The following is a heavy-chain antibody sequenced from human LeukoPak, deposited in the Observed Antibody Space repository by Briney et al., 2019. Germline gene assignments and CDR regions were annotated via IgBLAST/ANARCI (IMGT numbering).Heavy chain of an antibody. V-gene: IGHV1-69*01. Sequence: SVKLSCKASGGTFSSYAISWVRQAPGQGLEWMGGIIPIFGTANYAQKFQGRVTITADESTSTAYMELSSLRSEDTAVYYCARVGSSGVDYWGQGTLVTVSS. CDR1: GGTFSSYA. J-gene: IGHJ4*02. CDR3: ARVGSSGVDY. D-gene: IGHD3-22*01. CDR2: IIPIFGTA.